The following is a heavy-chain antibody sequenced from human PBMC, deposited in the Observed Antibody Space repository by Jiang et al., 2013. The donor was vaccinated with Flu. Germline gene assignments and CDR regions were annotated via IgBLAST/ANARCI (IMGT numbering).Heavy chain of an antibody. J-gene: IGHJ4*02. Sequence: LLKPSETLSLTCAVSGYSISSGYYWGWIRQPPGKGLEWIGSIYHSGSTYYNPSLKSRVTISVDTSKNQFSLKLSSVTAADTAAYYCARTPGSRTFDYWGQGTLVTVSS. V-gene: IGHV4-38-2*01. D-gene: IGHD2-2*01. CDR1: GYSISSGYY. CDR3: ARTPGSRTFDY. CDR2: IYHSGST.